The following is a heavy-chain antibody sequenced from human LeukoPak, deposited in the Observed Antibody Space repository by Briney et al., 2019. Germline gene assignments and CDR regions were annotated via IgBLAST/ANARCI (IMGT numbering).Heavy chain of an antibody. D-gene: IGHD3-3*01. CDR1: GFTFSNSN. V-gene: IGHV3-48*04. CDR3: ARAATSSTYGYYY. CDR2: ITSGSSTI. Sequence: GGSLRLSCAASGFTFSNSNMNWVRQAPGKGLEWLSHITSGSSTIYYADSVKGRFTISRDNAKNSLYLQMNSLRAEDTAVYYCARAATSSTYGYYYWGQGTLVTVSS. J-gene: IGHJ4*02.